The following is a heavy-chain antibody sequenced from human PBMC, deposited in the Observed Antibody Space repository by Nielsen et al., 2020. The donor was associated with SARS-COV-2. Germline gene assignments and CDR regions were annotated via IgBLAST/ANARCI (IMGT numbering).Heavy chain of an antibody. CDR1: GFTISTYA. V-gene: IGHV3-23*01. CDR2: ISAST. CDR3: AKRSGYTSGWYGDY. J-gene: IGHJ4*02. D-gene: IGHD6-19*01. Sequence: GESLKISCVVSGFTISTYAMSWVRQAPGKGLEWVSAISASTYYADSVKGRFTISRDNSKNTLYLQMNSLRAEDTAVYYCAKRSGYTSGWYGDYWGQGTRVTFSS.